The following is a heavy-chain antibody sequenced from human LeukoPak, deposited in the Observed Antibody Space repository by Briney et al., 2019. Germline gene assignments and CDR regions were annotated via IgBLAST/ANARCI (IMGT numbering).Heavy chain of an antibody. CDR1: GGSISSYY. Sequence: SETLSLTCTVSGGSISSYYWSWIRQPAGKGLEWIGRIYSSGSTNYNPSLKSRVTISLETSKNQFSLKLTSVTAADTAVYYCARAGYYYYYMDVWAKGTTVTVSS. CDR3: ARAGYYYYYMDV. V-gene: IGHV4-4*07. CDR2: IYSSGST. J-gene: IGHJ6*03.